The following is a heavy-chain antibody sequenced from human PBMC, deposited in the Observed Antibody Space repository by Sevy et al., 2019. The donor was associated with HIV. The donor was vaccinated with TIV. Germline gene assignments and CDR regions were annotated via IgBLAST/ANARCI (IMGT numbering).Heavy chain of an antibody. CDR1: GFTFSSYA. Sequence: GGSLRLSCAASGFTFSSYAMHWVRQAPGKGLEWVAVISYDGSNKYYEDSVKGRFTISRDNSKNTLYLQMNSLRAEDTAVYYCARESGYSSSWHPDYYYYGMDVWGQGTTVTVSS. CDR2: ISYDGSNK. D-gene: IGHD6-13*01. CDR3: ARESGYSSSWHPDYYYYGMDV. V-gene: IGHV3-30*04. J-gene: IGHJ6*02.